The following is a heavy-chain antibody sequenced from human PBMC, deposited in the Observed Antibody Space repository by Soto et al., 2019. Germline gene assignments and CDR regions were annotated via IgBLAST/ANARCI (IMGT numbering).Heavy chain of an antibody. Sequence: QVQLVQSGAEVKKPGASVKVSCKASGYTFTGYYMHWVRHAPGQGLEWMGWINPNSGGTNYAQKFQGWVTMTRDTTVSKAYMELSRLRSDDTAVYYCAREGGDSSGYYRYYYYGMDVWGQGTTVTVSS. V-gene: IGHV1-2*04. J-gene: IGHJ6*02. CDR3: AREGGDSSGYYRYYYYGMDV. CDR2: INPNSGGT. CDR1: GYTFTGYY. D-gene: IGHD3-22*01.